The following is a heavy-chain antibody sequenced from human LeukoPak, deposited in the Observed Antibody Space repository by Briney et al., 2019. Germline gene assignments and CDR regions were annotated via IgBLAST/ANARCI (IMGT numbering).Heavy chain of an antibody. Sequence: SDTLYLICTVSCYSISSGYYRGWMRQPPAKGLEWIGSIYHSGSTYYNPSLKSRVTISVDTSKNQFSLKLSSVTAADTAVYYCARDTVTTLGYFDYWGQGTLVTVSS. CDR1: CYSISSGYY. V-gene: IGHV4-38-2*02. CDR3: ARDTVTTLGYFDY. J-gene: IGHJ4*02. CDR2: IYHSGST. D-gene: IGHD4-11*01.